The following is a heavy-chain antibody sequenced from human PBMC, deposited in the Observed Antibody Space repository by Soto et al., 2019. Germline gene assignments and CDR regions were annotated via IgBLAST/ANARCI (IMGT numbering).Heavy chain of an antibody. J-gene: IGHJ4*02. V-gene: IGHV1-2*02. D-gene: IGHD4-17*01. Sequence: ASVMVSCKASGYTFTGYYMHWVRQAPGQGLEWMGWINPNSGGTNYAQKFQGRVTMTRDTSISTAYMELSRLRSDDTAVYYCARAPPTVTTPSFYFDYWGQGTLVTVSS. CDR3: ARAPPTVTTPSFYFDY. CDR2: INPNSGGT. CDR1: GYTFTGYY.